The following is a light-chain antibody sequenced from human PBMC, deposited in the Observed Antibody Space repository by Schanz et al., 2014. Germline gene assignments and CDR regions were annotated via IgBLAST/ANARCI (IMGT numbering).Light chain of an antibody. CDR1: QNVLYRSNNKNC. V-gene: IGKV4-1*01. J-gene: IGKJ2*01. CDR3: QEYLSSYT. Sequence: DIVMTQSPDSLAVSLGERATINCKSSQNVLYRSNNKNCLAWYQQKPGQPPKLLINWASTRGSGVPDRFSGSGSGTDFTLTISSLQAEDVAVYYCQEYLSSYTSGQGTKLEIK. CDR2: WAS.